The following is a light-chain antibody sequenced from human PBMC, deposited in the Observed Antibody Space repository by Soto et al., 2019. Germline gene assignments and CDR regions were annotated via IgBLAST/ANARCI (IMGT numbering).Light chain of an antibody. J-gene: IGKJ4*01. V-gene: IGKV3-15*01. CDR3: QQYNNWPLT. Sequence: EIVMTQSPATLSVSPGERATLSCRASQSVSSNLAWYQQKPGQAPRLLIYGASTRATGIPARFSGSGSGTEFTLTISSLQSEDFAVYYCQQYNNWPLTFCGGTRWIS. CDR1: QSVSSN. CDR2: GAS.